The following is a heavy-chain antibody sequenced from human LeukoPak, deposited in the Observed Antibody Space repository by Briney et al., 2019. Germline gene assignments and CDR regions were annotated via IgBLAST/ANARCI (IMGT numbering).Heavy chain of an antibody. CDR1: GFTFSSYW. Sequence: GGSLRLSCVVSGFTFSSYWMHWVRQAPGKGLVWVSRIITDGSSTNYADSVKGRFTISRDNAKNTLYLQMNSLRAEDTAVYYCARAEDCSSTSCPRAFDIWGQGTMVTVSS. CDR2: IITDGSST. J-gene: IGHJ3*02. D-gene: IGHD2-2*01. V-gene: IGHV3-74*01. CDR3: ARAEDCSSTSCPRAFDI.